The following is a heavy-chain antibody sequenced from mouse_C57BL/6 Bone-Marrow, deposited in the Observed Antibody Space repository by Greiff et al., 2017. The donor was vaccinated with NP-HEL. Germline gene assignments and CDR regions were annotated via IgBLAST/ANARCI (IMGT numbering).Heavy chain of an antibody. CDR2: IYPGDGDT. Sequence: VKLQESGPELVKPGASVKISCKASGYAFSSSWMNWVKQRPGKGLEWIGRIYPGDGDTNYNGKFKGKATLTADKSSSTAYMQLSSLTSEDSAVYFCARGDYYGSSLSDYWGQGTTLTVSS. D-gene: IGHD1-1*01. J-gene: IGHJ2*01. V-gene: IGHV1-82*01. CDR1: GYAFSSSW. CDR3: ARGDYYGSSLSDY.